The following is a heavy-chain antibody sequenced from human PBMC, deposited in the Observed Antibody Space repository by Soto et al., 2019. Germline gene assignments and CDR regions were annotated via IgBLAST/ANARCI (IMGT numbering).Heavy chain of an antibody. Sequence: GGSLRLSCAASGFTFSSYSMNWVRQAPGKGLEWVSYISSSSSTIYYADSVKGRFTMSRDNAKNSLYLQMNSLRAEDTAVYYCARAPTAEYDYIWGSYSPFGVRPFLDFDYWGQGTLVTVSS. J-gene: IGHJ4*02. CDR2: ISSSSSTI. CDR1: GFTFSSYS. CDR3: ARAPTAEYDYIWGSYSPFGVRPFLDFDY. D-gene: IGHD3-16*01. V-gene: IGHV3-48*01.